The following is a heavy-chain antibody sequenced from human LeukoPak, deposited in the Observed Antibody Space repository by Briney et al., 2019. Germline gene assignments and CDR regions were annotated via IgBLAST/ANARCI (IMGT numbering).Heavy chain of an antibody. D-gene: IGHD6-19*01. CDR2: IYYSGST. CDR1: GGSISSDSYY. Sequence: SQTLSLTCTVSGGSISSDSYYWAWIRQPPGKGLEWIASIYYSGSTYYNPSLKSRVTISVDTSRNQFSLKLSSVTAADTAVYYCASLAVAGLSEGYWGQGTLVIVSS. CDR3: ASLAVAGLSEGY. J-gene: IGHJ4*02. V-gene: IGHV4-39*01.